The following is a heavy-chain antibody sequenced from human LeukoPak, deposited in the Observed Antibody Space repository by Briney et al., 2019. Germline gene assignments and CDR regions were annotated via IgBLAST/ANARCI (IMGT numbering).Heavy chain of an antibody. CDR1: GFTFSSYS. Sequence: GGSLRLSCAASGFTFSSYSMNWVRQAPGKGLEWVSSISSRDNYINYADSMKGRFTISRDNAKNSLYLQMNSLRAEDTAVYYCARDGSGRVPEMSAPDYWGQGTLVTVSS. CDR2: ISSRDNYI. D-gene: IGHD3-10*01. J-gene: IGHJ4*02. CDR3: ARDGSGRVPEMSAPDY. V-gene: IGHV3-21*01.